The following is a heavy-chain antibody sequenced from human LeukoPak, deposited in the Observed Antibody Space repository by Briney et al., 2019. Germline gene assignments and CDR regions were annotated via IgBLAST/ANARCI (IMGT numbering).Heavy chain of an antibody. Sequence: GGSLRLSCAASEFSVGSNYMTWVRQAPGKGLEWVSLIYSGGSTYYADSVKGRLIISRDNSKNTLYLQMNSLRAEDTAVYYCARDNYYYYMDVWGKGTTVTISS. V-gene: IGHV3-66*01. CDR1: EFSVGSNY. CDR2: IYSGGST. J-gene: IGHJ6*03. CDR3: ARDNYYYYMDV.